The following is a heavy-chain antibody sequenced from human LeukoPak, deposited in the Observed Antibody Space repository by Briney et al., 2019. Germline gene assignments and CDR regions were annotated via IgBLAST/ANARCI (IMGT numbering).Heavy chain of an antibody. CDR3: ARSEVDTAMVNAYYYYGMDV. V-gene: IGHV4-59*08. CDR2: IYYSGST. D-gene: IGHD5-18*01. CDR1: GGSISSYY. Sequence: SETLSLTCTVSGGSISSYYWSWIRQPPGKGLEWIGYIYYSGSTNYNPSLKSRVTISVDTSKNQFSLKLSSVTAADTAVYYCARSEVDTAMVNAYYYYGMDVWGQGTTVTVS. J-gene: IGHJ6*02.